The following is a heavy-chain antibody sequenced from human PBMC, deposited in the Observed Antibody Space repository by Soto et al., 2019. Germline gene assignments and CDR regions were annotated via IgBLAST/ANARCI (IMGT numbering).Heavy chain of an antibody. J-gene: IGHJ3*02. Sequence: ASVKVSCKASGYTFTSYYMHWVLQAPGQGLEWMGRINPSGGSTNYAQKFQGRVTMTRDTSTSTAYMELSSLSSEDTALYYCGRVFAGNWNDDPSGGAFDIWGQGTKVTVS. CDR3: GRVFAGNWNDDPSGGAFDI. CDR2: INPSGGST. D-gene: IGHD1-1*01. CDR1: GYTFTSYY. V-gene: IGHV1-46*03.